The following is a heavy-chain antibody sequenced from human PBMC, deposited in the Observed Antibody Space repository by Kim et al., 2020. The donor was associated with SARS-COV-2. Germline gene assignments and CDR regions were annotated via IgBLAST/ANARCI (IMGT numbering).Heavy chain of an antibody. J-gene: IGHJ5*02. Sequence: NLSLKSRVTISVDTSKNQFSLKLSSVTAADTSVYYCARIGLSSSSNWFDPWGQGTLVTVSS. V-gene: IGHV4-39*01. CDR3: ARIGLSSSSNWFDP. D-gene: IGHD6-6*01.